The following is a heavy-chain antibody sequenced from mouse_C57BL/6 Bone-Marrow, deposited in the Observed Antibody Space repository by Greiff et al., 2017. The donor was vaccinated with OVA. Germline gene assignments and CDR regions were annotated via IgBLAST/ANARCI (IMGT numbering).Heavy chain of an antibody. CDR1: GFTFSSYG. Sequence: DVKLQESGGDLVKPGGSLKLSCAASGFTFSSYGMSWVRQTPDKRLEWVATISSGGSYTYYPDSVKGRFTISRDNAKNTLYLQMSSLKSEDTAMYYCARQALYSNYDDWGQGTTLTVSS. V-gene: IGHV5-6*02. CDR3: ARQALYSNYDD. CDR2: ISSGGSYT. J-gene: IGHJ2*01. D-gene: IGHD2-5*01.